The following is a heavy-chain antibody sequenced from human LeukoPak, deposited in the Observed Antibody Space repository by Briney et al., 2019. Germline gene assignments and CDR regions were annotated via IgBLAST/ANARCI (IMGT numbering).Heavy chain of an antibody. Sequence: SETLSLTCTVSGGSISSYYWSWIRQPAGKGLEWIGRIYTSGSTNYNPSLKSRVTMSVDTSKNQFSLKLSSVTAADTAVYYCARGVTPLTSYYDTSGYPMTNWGQGTLVTVSS. CDR2: IYTSGST. V-gene: IGHV4-4*07. J-gene: IGHJ4*02. D-gene: IGHD3-22*01. CDR3: ARGVTPLTSYYDTSGYPMTN. CDR1: GGSISSYY.